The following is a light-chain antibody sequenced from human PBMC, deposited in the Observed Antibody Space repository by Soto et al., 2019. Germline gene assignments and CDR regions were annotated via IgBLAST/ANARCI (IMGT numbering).Light chain of an antibody. CDR3: HQYGSAPFT. CDR1: QSVSTTY. J-gene: IGKJ4*01. Sequence: EIVLTQSPGTLSLSAGERATLSCRASQSVSTTYLGWYQQKPGQAPRLLIYGASSRATGIPDRFSGSGTEFWSGTYFTLSISRLEPEDFAVYYCHQYGSAPFTFGGGTKVEIK. V-gene: IGKV3-20*01. CDR2: GAS.